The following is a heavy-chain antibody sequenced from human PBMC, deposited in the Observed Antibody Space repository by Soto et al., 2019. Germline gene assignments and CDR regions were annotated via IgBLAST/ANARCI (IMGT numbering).Heavy chain of an antibody. CDR1: GFTFDDYA. CDR2: ISWNSGKI. V-gene: IGHV3-9*01. D-gene: IGHD3-3*01. J-gene: IGHJ6*02. CDR3: AKDHAPTILGVVSYYFYNYGLDV. Sequence: EVKLVESGGGSVQPGRSLRLSCEGSGFTFDDYAMHWVRQVPGKGLEWVSGISWNSGKIGYAESVKGRFTVSRDNAKHAVYLQMDSLREEDTALYYCAKDHAPTILGVVSYYFYNYGLDVWGQGTTVTVSS.